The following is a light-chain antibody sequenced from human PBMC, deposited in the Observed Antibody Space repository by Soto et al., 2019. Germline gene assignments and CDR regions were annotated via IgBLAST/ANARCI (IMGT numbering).Light chain of an antibody. CDR1: QSVSNH. V-gene: IGKV3-11*01. Sequence: EIVLTQSPATLSLSPGARATLSCRTSQSVSNHLAWYQQKPGQAPRLLIYDASNRATGIPARFSGSGSGTDFTLTTSSLEPEDFALYYCQQRSNWPRTFGQGTKVDIK. J-gene: IGKJ1*01. CDR2: DAS. CDR3: QQRSNWPRT.